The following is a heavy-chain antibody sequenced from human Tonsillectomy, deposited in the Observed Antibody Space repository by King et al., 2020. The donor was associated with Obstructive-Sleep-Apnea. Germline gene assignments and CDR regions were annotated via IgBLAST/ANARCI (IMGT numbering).Heavy chain of an antibody. Sequence: QLVQSGAEVKKPEESLRISCKTSGYSFTSYWISWVRQMPGKGLEWMGRSDPSDSYTKYSPSFQGHVTISADKSISTAYLQWSSLKASDTAMYYCARHSSSWYYFDYWGRGTLVTVSS. CDR3: ARHSSSWYYFDY. CDR1: GYSFTSYW. V-gene: IGHV5-10-1*01. J-gene: IGHJ4*02. CDR2: SDPSDSYT. D-gene: IGHD6-13*01.